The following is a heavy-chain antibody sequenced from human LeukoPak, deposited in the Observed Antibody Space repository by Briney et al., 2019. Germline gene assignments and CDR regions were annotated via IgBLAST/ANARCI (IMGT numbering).Heavy chain of an antibody. CDR1: GGSFSGYD. Sequence: KPSETLSLTCAVYGGSFSGYDWSWIRQPPGKGLEWIGEINHSGSTNYNPSLKSRVTISVDTSKNQFSLKLSSVTAADTAVYYCARGFDLWGRGTLVTVSS. CDR2: INHSGST. J-gene: IGHJ2*01. CDR3: ARGFDL. V-gene: IGHV4-34*01.